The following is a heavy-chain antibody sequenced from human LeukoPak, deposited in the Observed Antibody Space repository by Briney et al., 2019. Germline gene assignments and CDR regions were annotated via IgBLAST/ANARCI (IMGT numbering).Heavy chain of an antibody. CDR1: GYTFTGYY. J-gene: IGHJ4*02. CDR2: INPNSGGT. Sequence: ASVKVSCKASGYTFTGYYTHWVRQAPGQGLEWMGWINPNSGGTNYAQKFQGRVTMTRDTSISTAYMELSRLRSDDTAVYYCAGAAAGNKLDFDYWGQGTLVTVSS. V-gene: IGHV1-2*02. CDR3: AGAAAGNKLDFDY. D-gene: IGHD6-13*01.